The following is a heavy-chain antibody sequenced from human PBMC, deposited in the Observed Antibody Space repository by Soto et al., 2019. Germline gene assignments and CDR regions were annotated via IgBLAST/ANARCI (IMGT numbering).Heavy chain of an antibody. CDR3: AREEYSSSWYPQYYFDY. CDR1: GXSVSSNSAA. V-gene: IGHV6-1*01. CDR2: TYYRSKWYN. D-gene: IGHD6-13*01. Sequence: SQTLSLTCAISGXSVSSNSAAWNWIRQSPSRGLEWLGRTYYRSKWYNDYAVSVKSRITINPDTSKNQFSLQLNSVTPEDTAVYYCAREEYSSSWYPQYYFDYWGQGTLVTVSS. J-gene: IGHJ4*02.